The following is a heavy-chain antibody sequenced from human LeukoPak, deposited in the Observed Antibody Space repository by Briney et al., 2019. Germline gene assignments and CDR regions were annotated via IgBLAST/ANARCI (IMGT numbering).Heavy chain of an antibody. CDR3: AKDVGSGYGYSGYIDY. Sequence: GGSLRLSCAASGFTFSSYGMHWVRQAPGKGLEWVGVISYDGSNKYYADSVKGRFTISRDNSKNTLYLQMNSLRAEDTAVYYCAKDVGSGYGYSGYIDYWGQGTLVTVSS. J-gene: IGHJ4*02. D-gene: IGHD5-12*01. CDR2: ISYDGSNK. CDR1: GFTFSSYG. V-gene: IGHV3-30*18.